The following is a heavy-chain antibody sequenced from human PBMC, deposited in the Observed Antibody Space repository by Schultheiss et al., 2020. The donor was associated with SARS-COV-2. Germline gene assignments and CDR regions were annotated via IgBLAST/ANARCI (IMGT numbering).Heavy chain of an antibody. J-gene: IGHJ5*02. CDR2: IYYSGST. CDR1: GDSISPYF. D-gene: IGHD3-22*01. Sequence: SETLSLTCIVSGDSISPYFWAWFRQPPGRGLEWIGSIYYSGSTYYNPSLKSRVTISVDTSKNQFSLKLSSVTAADTAVYYCARTWLLHWFDPWGQGTLVTVSS. V-gene: IGHV4-59*12. CDR3: ARTWLLHWFDP.